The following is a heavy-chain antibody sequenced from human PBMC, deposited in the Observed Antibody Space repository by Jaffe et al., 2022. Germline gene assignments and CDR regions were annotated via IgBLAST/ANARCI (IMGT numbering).Heavy chain of an antibody. V-gene: IGHV3-21*01. D-gene: IGHD3-16*01. CDR1: GFQFSSYS. J-gene: IGHJ6*03. Sequence: EVQLVESGGGLVKPGGSLRLSCAASGFQFSSYSMNWVRQAPGKGPEWVSCISGSSTSIFYADSMKDRFTISRDNAKNSLYLQMNSLRVDDTAVYYCARDLWGGTPLPNYDYYIDAWGKGTMVTVSS. CDR2: ISGSSTSI. CDR3: ARDLWGGTPLPNYDYYIDA.